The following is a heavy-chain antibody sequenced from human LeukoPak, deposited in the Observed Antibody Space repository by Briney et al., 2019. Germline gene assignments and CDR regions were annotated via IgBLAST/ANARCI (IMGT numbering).Heavy chain of an antibody. Sequence: SETLSLTCTVSGGSISSYYWSWIRQPAGKGLEWIGRIYISRTTNYNPSLKRRVTMSIDTSKNQFSLKLSSVTAADTAVNYCAREEYSSGWYSYYFDYWGQGTLVTVSS. V-gene: IGHV4-4*07. CDR1: GGSISSYY. CDR3: AREEYSSGWYSYYFDY. D-gene: IGHD6-19*01. CDR2: IYISRTT. J-gene: IGHJ4*02.